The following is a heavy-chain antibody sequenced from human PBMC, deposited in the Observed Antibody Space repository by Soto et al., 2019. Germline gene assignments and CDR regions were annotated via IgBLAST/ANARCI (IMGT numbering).Heavy chain of an antibody. CDR1: GYTFTGYY. V-gene: IGHV1-18*04. D-gene: IGHD6-6*01. CDR3: ARDRVGRIAARTDY. J-gene: IGHJ4*02. Sequence: ASVKVSCKASGYTFTGYYMHWVRQAPGQGLEWMGWISAYNGNTNYAQKLQGRVTMTTDTSTSTAYMELRSLRSDDTAVYYCARDRVGRIAARTDYWGQGTLVTVSS. CDR2: ISAYNGNT.